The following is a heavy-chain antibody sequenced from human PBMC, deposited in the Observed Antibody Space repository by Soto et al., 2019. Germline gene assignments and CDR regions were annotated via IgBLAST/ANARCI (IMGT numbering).Heavy chain of an antibody. CDR2: FDPEDGET. V-gene: IGHV1-24*01. CDR3: ATLNLGVTTFSY. CDR1: GYTLTELS. D-gene: IGHD4-17*01. Sequence: ASVKVSCKVSGYTLTELSMHWVRQAPGKGLEWMGGFDPEDGETIYAQKFQGRVTMTEDTSTDTAYMELSSLRSEDTAVYYCATLNLGVTTFSYWGQGTLVTVSS. J-gene: IGHJ4*02.